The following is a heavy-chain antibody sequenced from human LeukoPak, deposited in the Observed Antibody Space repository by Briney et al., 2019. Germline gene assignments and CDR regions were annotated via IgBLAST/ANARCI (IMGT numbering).Heavy chain of an antibody. Sequence: PGGSLRLSCAASGFTFSSYSMNWVRQAPGKGLEWVSSISSSSYIYYADSVKGRFTISRDNAKNSLYLRMNSLRDEDTALYYCARGGGSIRHSYYYYVDVWGKGTSVTVSS. V-gene: IGHV3-21*04. CDR1: GFTFSSYS. CDR3: ARGGGSIRHSYYYYVDV. CDR2: ISSSSYI. J-gene: IGHJ6*03. D-gene: IGHD2-15*01.